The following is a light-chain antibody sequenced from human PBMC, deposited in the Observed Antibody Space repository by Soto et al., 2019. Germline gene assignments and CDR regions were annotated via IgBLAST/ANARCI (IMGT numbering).Light chain of an antibody. CDR3: QSYDNSLRRSV. J-gene: IGLJ1*01. CDR2: GDS. Sequence: QSVLTQPPSVSGAPGQRVTISCTGSSSNIGAGYDVHWYQHLPGTAPKLLIYGDSNRPSGVPDRFSGSKSGTSASLAITGLQAEDEADYYCQSYDNSLRRSVFGTGTKLTVL. CDR1: SSNIGAGYD. V-gene: IGLV1-40*01.